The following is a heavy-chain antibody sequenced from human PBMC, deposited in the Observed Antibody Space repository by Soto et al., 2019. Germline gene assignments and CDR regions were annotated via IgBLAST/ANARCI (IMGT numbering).Heavy chain of an antibody. CDR2: ISPGDSDT. D-gene: IGHD4-4*01. CDR3: VTMYSNIDD. J-gene: IGHJ4*02. Sequence: GESLKISCEASGYSFTSYWIAWVRQMPGKGLEWMGIISPGDSDTRYSPSFQGQVTISADTSISTAYLQWTSLKASDTAMYYCVTMYSNIDDWGQGTLVTVSS. CDR1: GYSFTSYW. V-gene: IGHV5-51*01.